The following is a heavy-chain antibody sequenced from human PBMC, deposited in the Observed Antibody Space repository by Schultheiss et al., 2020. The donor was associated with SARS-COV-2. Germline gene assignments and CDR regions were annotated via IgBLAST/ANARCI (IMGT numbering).Heavy chain of an antibody. Sequence: SVKVSCKASGGTFSSYAISWVRQAPGQGLEWMGRIIPILGIANYAQKFQGRVTITADKSTSTAYMELSSLRSEDTAVYYCARTDYDILTGYAFDIWGQGTMVTVSS. V-gene: IGHV1-69*04. J-gene: IGHJ3*02. CDR2: IIPILGIA. D-gene: IGHD3-9*01. CDR3: ARTDYDILTGYAFDI. CDR1: GGTFSSYA.